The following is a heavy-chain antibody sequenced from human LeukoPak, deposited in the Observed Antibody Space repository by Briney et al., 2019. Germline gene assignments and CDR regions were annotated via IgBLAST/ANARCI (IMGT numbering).Heavy chain of an antibody. CDR2: ISYDGSNK. CDR3: ARDRLLYLDY. V-gene: IGHV3-30*14. D-gene: IGHD2-21*02. CDR1: GSTFSSYA. Sequence: GGSLRLSCAASGSTFSSYAMHWVRQAPGKGLEWVAVISYDGSNKYYADSVKGRFTISRDNSKNTLYLQINSLRVEDTAVYFCARDRLLYLDYWGQGTPVTVSS. J-gene: IGHJ4*02.